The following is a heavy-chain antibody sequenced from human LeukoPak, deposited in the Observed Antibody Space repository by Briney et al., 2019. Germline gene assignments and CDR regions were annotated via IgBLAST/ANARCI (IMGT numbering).Heavy chain of an antibody. J-gene: IGHJ4*02. CDR3: AKASGYSSSWSTLFDY. Sequence: PGRSLRLSCAASGFTFDDYAMHWVRHAPGKGLEWVSGISWNSGSIGYADSVKGRFTISRDNAKNSLYLQMNSLRAEDTALYYCAKASGYSSSWSTLFDYWGQGTLVTVSS. D-gene: IGHD6-13*01. CDR1: GFTFDDYA. V-gene: IGHV3-9*01. CDR2: ISWNSGSI.